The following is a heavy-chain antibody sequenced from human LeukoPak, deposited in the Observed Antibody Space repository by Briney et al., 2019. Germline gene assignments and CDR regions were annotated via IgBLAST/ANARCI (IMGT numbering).Heavy chain of an antibody. D-gene: IGHD3-10*01. CDR1: GAFISSGDYY. J-gene: IGHJ5*02. Sequence: SQTLSLTCTVSGAFISSGDYYWGWIRQPPGKGLEWIGYIYYSGSTYSNSSLKSRIIISVDTSKNQFSLKLSSVSAADTAMYYCARVKRITLIRGVTNWFDPWGQGTLVTVSS. CDR2: IYYSGST. V-gene: IGHV4-30-4*01. CDR3: ARVKRITLIRGVTNWFDP.